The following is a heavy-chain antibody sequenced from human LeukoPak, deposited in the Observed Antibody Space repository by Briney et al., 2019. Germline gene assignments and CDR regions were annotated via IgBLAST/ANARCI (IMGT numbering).Heavy chain of an antibody. CDR2: IYHSGST. J-gene: IGHJ4*02. D-gene: IGHD3-10*01. CDR1: GGSISSGGYS. CDR3: ARAGSYYYGSGSSFDY. V-gene: IGHV4-30-2*01. Sequence: SETLSLTCAVSGGSISSGGYSWSWIRQPPGKGLEWIGYIYHSGSTYYNPSLKSRVTISVDRSKNQFSLKLSSVTAADTAAYYCARAGSYYYGSGSSFDYWGQGTLVTVSS.